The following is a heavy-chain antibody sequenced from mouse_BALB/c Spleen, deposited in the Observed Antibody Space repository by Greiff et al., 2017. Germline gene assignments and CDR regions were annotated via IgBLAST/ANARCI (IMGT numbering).Heavy chain of an antibody. CDR3: ARYDYDGMDY. V-gene: IGHV5-4*02. CDR1: GFTFSDYY. J-gene: IGHJ4*01. Sequence: EVKLMESGGGLVKPGGSLKLSCAASGFTFSDYYMYWVRQTPEKRLEWVATISDGGSYTYYPDSVKGRFTISRDNAKNNLYLQMSSLKSEDTAMYYCARYDYDGMDYWGQGTSVTVSS. CDR2: ISDGGSYT.